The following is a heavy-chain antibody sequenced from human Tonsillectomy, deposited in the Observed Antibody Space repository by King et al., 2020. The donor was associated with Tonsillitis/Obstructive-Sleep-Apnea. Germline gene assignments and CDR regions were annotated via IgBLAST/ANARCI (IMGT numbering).Heavy chain of an antibody. CDR2: ISAYNGNR. CDR3: ARGSSGVIPAASFDY. J-gene: IGHJ4*02. Sequence: QLVQSGAEVKKPGASVKVSCKASGYTFTNYGFNWVRQAPGQGLEWMGWISAYNGNRNYAQKLQGRVTMTTDTSTSTAYMELRSLRSDDTAVYYCARGSSGVIPAASFDYWGQGTLVTVSS. CDR1: GYTFTNYG. V-gene: IGHV1-18*01. D-gene: IGHD2-2*01.